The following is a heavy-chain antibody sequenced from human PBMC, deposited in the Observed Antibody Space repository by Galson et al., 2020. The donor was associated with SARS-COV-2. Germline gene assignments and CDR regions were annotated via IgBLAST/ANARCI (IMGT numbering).Heavy chain of an antibody. CDR2: MNPNSGNT. CDR1: GYTFTSYD. V-gene: IGHV1-8*01. Sequence: ASVKVSCKASGYTFTSYDINWVRQATGQGLEWMGWMNPNSGNTGYAQKFQGRVTMTRNTSISTAYMELSSLRSEDTAVYYCARGGLSITIFYYYYYMDVWGKGTTVTASS. J-gene: IGHJ6*03. D-gene: IGHD3-3*01. CDR3: ARGGLSITIFYYYYYMDV.